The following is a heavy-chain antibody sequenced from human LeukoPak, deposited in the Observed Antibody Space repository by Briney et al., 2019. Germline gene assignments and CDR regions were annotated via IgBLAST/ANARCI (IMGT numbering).Heavy chain of an antibody. CDR3: TGGGWSTDAFDI. D-gene: IGHD6-19*01. J-gene: IGHJ3*02. V-gene: IGHV3-23*01. CDR2: ISPDGSST. Sequence: GGSLRLSCAASGFTVSANYMSWVRQAPGKGLVWVSRISPDGSSTNYAASVKGRFTISRDNSKNTLYLQMNSLRAEDTAIYYCTGGGWSTDAFDIWGQGTVVTVSS. CDR1: GFTVSANY.